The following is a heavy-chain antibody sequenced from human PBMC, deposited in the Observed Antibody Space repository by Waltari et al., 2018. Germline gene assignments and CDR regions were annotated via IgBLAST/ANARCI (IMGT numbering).Heavy chain of an antibody. CDR2: IYTSGST. V-gene: IGHV4-4*07. CDR3: ARGRIVGATSNWFDP. D-gene: IGHD1-26*01. CDR1: GGSISSYY. J-gene: IGHJ5*02. Sequence: QVQLQESGPGLVKPSETLSLTCTVSGGSISSYYWSWIRQPAGKGLEWIGRIYTSGSTNYNPALKSRVTMSVDTSKNQFSLKLSSVTAADTAVYYCARGRIVGATSNWFDPWGQGTLVTVSS.